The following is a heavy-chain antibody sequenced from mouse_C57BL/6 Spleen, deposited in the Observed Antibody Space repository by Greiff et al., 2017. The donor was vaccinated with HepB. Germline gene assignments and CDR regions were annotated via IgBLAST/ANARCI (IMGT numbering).Heavy chain of an antibody. Sequence: QVQLQQPGAELVRPGSSVKLSCKASGYTFTSYWMDWVKQRPGQGLEWIGNIYPSDSETHYNQKFKDKATLTVDKSSSTAYMQLSSLTSEDSAVDYCAREDFGLYWFAYWGQGTLVTVSA. D-gene: IGHD2-12*01. CDR2: IYPSDSET. V-gene: IGHV1-61*01. CDR1: GYTFTSYW. CDR3: AREDFGLYWFAY. J-gene: IGHJ3*01.